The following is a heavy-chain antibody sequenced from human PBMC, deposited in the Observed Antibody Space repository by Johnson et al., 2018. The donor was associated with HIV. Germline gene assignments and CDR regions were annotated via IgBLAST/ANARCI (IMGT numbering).Heavy chain of an antibody. CDR2: IYSDGSST. D-gene: IGHD1-26*01. CDR1: GFTVSNNY. V-gene: IGHV3-66*02. Sequence: EQLVESGGGLVQPGGSLRLSCATSGFTVSNNYMSWVRQAPGKGLEWVSLIYSDGSSTSYADSVKGRFTISRDNAKNTLYLQLNSLRPEDTAVYYCARDGAIAGAATEALDLWGQGTMVIVSS. J-gene: IGHJ3*01. CDR3: ARDGAIAGAATEALDL.